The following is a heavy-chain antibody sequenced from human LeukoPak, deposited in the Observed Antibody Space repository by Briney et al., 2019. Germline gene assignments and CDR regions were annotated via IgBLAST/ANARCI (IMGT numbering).Heavy chain of an antibody. CDR2: ISAYNGNT. J-gene: IGHJ5*02. CDR1: GYTFTSYG. V-gene: IGHV1-18*01. D-gene: IGHD2-2*02. Sequence: ASVTVSCKASGYTFTSYGISWVRQAPGQGLEWMGWISAYNGNTNYAQKLQGRVTMTTDTSTSTAYMELRSLRSDDTAVYYCARDPQDIVVVPAAIRGSSWFDPWGQGTLVTVSS. CDR3: ARDPQDIVVVPAAIRGSSWFDP.